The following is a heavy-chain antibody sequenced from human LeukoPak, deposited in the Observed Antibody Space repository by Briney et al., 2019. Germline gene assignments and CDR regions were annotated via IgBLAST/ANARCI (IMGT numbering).Heavy chain of an antibody. CDR3: ARGRQQWLVNWFDP. D-gene: IGHD6-19*01. V-gene: IGHV3-48*01. Sequence: GGSLRLSCAASGFTFSSYSMNWVRQAPGKGLEWVSYISSSSSTIYYADSVKGRFTISRDNAKNSLYLQMNSLRAEDTAVYYCARGRQQWLVNWFDPWGQGTLVTVSS. J-gene: IGHJ5*02. CDR1: GFTFSSYS. CDR2: ISSSSSTI.